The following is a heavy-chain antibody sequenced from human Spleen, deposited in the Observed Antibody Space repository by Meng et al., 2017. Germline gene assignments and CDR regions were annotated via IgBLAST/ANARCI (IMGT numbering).Heavy chain of an antibody. D-gene: IGHD6-13*01. V-gene: IGHV3-9*01. J-gene: IGHJ4*02. Sequence: GGSLRLSCAASGFTFDDYAMHWVRQTPGKGLEWVSGINWNSDRIGYADSVKGRFTISRDNAKNTLYLQMNSLRAEDTAVYYCARDLGGIFAYWGQGALVTVSS. CDR2: INWNSDRI. CDR1: GFTFDDYA. CDR3: ARDLGGIFAY.